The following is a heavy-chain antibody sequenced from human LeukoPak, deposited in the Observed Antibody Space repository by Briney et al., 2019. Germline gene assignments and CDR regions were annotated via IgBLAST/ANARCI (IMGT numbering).Heavy chain of an antibody. V-gene: IGHV4-34*01. CDR3: ARDREQLGNDY. CDR2: INHSGST. CDR1: GVSFSGYY. Sequence: SETLSLTCAVYGVSFSGYYWSWIRQPPGKGLEWIGEINHSGSTNYNPSLKSRVTLSLDTSKNQFSLKLSSVTAADTAVYYCARDREQLGNDYWGQGTLVTVSS. J-gene: IGHJ4*02. D-gene: IGHD6-13*01.